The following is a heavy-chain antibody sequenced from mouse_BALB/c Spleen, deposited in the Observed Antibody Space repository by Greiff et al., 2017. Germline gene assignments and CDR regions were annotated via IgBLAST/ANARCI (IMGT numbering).Heavy chain of an antibody. V-gene: IGHV5-4*02. J-gene: IGHJ3*01. CDR2: ISDGGSYT. CDR3: ARDRDYDDWFAY. Sequence: EVMLVESGGGLVKPGGSLKLSCAASGFTFSDYYMYWVRQTPEKRLEWVATISDGGSYTYYPDSVKGRFTISRDNAKNNLYLQMSSLKSEDTAMYYCARDRDYDDWFAYWGQGTLVTVSA. CDR1: GFTFSDYY. D-gene: IGHD2-4*01.